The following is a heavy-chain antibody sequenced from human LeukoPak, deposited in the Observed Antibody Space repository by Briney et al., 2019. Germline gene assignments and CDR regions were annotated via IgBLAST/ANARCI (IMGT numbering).Heavy chain of an antibody. CDR2: ISAYNGNT. CDR1: GYTFTTYG. J-gene: IGHJ4*02. D-gene: IGHD3-22*01. Sequence: ASVKVSCKASGYTFTTYGISWVRQAPGQGLEWMGWISAYNGNTNYAQKLQGRVTMTTDTSTSTAYMELRSLRSDDTAVYYCASDSPIYYDSGGYDAGHYWGQGTLVTVSS. V-gene: IGHV1-18*01. CDR3: ASDSPIYYDSGGYDAGHY.